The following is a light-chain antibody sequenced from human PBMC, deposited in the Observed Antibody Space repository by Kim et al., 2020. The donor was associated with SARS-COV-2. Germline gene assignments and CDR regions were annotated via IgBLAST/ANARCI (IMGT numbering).Light chain of an antibody. V-gene: IGLV2-8*01. CDR3: SSYAGSNNRV. CDR1: NSDVGAYNY. J-gene: IGLJ3*02. CDR2: EVN. Sequence: GQSVAISCTGSNSDVGAYNYVSWYQQHPGKAPKLIIYEVNERPSEVPDRFSGSKSGNTASLTVSGLQAEDEADYYCSSYAGSNNRVFGGGTQLTVL.